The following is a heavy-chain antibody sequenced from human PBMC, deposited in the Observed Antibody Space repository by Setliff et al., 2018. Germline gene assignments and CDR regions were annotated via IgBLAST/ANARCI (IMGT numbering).Heavy chain of an antibody. J-gene: IGHJ6*03. CDR1: GYSFTSYW. CDR3: ARHTAGYCSSTSSSKYGNYYYYYMDV. CDR2: IYPGDSDT. V-gene: IGHV5-51*01. D-gene: IGHD2-2*01. Sequence: PGESLKISCKGSGYSFTSYWIGWVRQMPGKGLEWMGIIYPGDSDTRYSPSFQGQVTISADKSISTAYLQWSSLKASDTAMYYCARHTAGYCSSTSSSKYGNYYYYYMDVWGKGTTVTASS.